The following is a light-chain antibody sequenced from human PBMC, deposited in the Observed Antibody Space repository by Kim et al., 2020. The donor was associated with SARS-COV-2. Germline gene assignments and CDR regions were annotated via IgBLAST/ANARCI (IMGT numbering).Light chain of an antibody. CDR3: QQYDSSPLT. V-gene: IGKV3D-20*01. CDR2: DAS. Sequence: SPGETATLSCGASQSVNSNYLAWYQQKPGLAPRLLSYDASSRATGIPDRFSGSGSGTDFTLTISRLEPEDFAVYYCQQYDSSPLTFGGGTKVEI. CDR1: QSVNSNY. J-gene: IGKJ4*01.